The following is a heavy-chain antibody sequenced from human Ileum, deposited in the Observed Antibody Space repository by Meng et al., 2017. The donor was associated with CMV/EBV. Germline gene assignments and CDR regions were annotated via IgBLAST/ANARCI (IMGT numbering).Heavy chain of an antibody. CDR3: ARDSTYPSGLDY. D-gene: IGHD3-10*01. Sequence: QLQLQESGPGLVKPSETLSLTCTVSGGSISSSLYYWGWIRQPPGKGLEWIGTISYSGTAFYSLSLKSRVAISIDTSKFQFSLKLSSVTTTDTAVYYCARDSTYPSGLDYWGQGTLVTVSS. CDR2: ISYSGTA. V-gene: IGHV4-39*07. CDR1: GGSISSSLYY. J-gene: IGHJ4*02.